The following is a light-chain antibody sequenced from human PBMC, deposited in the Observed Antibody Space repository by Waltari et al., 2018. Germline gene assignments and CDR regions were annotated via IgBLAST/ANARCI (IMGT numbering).Light chain of an antibody. CDR1: QTVLYSSNNKNY. Sequence: IVMTQSPDSLAVSLGERATINCKSSQTVLYSSNNKNYLAWYQQKPRQPPKLLIYWASTRESGVPDRFSGSGSGTDFTLTISSLWAEDVAVYYCQQYYNTPLTFGGGTKVEIK. J-gene: IGKJ4*01. CDR2: WAS. V-gene: IGKV4-1*01. CDR3: QQYYNTPLT.